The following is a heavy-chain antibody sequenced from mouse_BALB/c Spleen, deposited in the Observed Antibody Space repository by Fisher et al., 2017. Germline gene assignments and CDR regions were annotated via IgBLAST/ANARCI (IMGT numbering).Heavy chain of an antibody. J-gene: IGHJ4*01. CDR3: ARGYGYAMDY. Sequence: KFKGKATLTVDKSSSTAHMELRSLTSEDSAVYYCARGYGYAMDYWGQGTSVTVSS. D-gene: IGHD2-14*01. V-gene: IGHV1-20*01.